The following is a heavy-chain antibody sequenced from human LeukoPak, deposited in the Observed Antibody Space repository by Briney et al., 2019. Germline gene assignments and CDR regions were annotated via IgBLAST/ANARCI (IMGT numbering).Heavy chain of an antibody. D-gene: IGHD3-22*01. J-gene: IGHJ4*02. CDR1: GFTFSSYA. V-gene: IGHV3-23*01. Sequence: PGGSLRLSCAASGFTFSSYAMSWVRQAPGKGLEWVSAISGSGGSTHYADSVKGRFTISRDNSKNTLYLQMNSLRAEDTAVYYCAKDSYYYDSSGLSHFDYWGQGTLVTVSS. CDR2: ISGSGGST. CDR3: AKDSYYYDSSGLSHFDY.